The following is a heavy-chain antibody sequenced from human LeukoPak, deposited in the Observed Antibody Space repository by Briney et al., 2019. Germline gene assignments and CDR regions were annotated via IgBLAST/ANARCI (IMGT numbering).Heavy chain of an antibody. Sequence: GGSLRLSCAASGFTFSSFEMNWVRQAPGKGLEWVSYVSGNGDTKYYAESVRGRFTISRDNAKNSVYLQMNGLRAEDTAVYYCARAGAYSSSSPAGLWGQGTLVTVSS. CDR2: VSGNGDTK. V-gene: IGHV3-48*03. J-gene: IGHJ4*02. CDR1: GFTFSSFE. CDR3: ARAGAYSSSSPAGL. D-gene: IGHD6-6*01.